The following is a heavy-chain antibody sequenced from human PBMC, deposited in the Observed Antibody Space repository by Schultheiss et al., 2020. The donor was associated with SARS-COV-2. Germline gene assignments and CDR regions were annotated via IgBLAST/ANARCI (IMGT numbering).Heavy chain of an antibody. J-gene: IGHJ6*02. Sequence: GGSLRLSCAASGFTFSSYAMSWVRQAPGKGLEWVSAISSSSSYMYYADSVKGRFTISRANSDNTLYLQLNSLRAEDTAVYYCARVPVPYYYYGMDVWGQGTTVTVSS. CDR1: GFTFSSYA. CDR2: ISSSSSYM. CDR3: ARVPVPYYYYGMDV. V-gene: IGHV3-23*01.